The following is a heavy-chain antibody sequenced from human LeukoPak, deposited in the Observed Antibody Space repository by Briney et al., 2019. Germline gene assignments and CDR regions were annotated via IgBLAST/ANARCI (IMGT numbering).Heavy chain of an antibody. CDR2: IWTDGVT. J-gene: IGHJ4*02. CDR3: ARGLNRNDYGDYGY. CDR1: GGSISSGNYY. V-gene: IGHV4-61*02. Sequence: MASQTLSLTCTVSGGSISSGNYYWSWIRQPAGKELEWIGRIWTDGVTGYKPSLKNRVTISVDTSKNQFSLRLSSVTAADTAVYYCARGLNRNDYGDYGYWGQGTLVTVSS. D-gene: IGHD4-17*01.